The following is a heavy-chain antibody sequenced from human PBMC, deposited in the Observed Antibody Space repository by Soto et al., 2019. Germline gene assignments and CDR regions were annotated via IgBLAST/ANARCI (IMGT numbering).Heavy chain of an antibody. J-gene: IGHJ5*02. CDR2: INAGNGNT. Sequence: GASVKVSCKASGYTFTSYAMHWVRQAPGQRLEWMGWINAGNGNTKYSQRFQGRVTITRDTSASTAYMELSSLRSEDTDVYYCARSYDFWSGSYGPWFDPWGQGTLVTDSS. CDR3: ARSYDFWSGSYGPWFDP. CDR1: GYTFTSYA. V-gene: IGHV1-3*01. D-gene: IGHD3-3*01.